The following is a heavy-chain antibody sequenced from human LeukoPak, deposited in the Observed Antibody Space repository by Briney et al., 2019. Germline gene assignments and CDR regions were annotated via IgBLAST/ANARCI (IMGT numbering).Heavy chain of an antibody. V-gene: IGHV3-9*01. J-gene: IGHJ6*02. Sequence: GRSLRLSCAASGFTFDDYAMHWVRHAPGKGLEWVSGISWNSGSIGYADSVKGRFTISRDNAKNSLYLQMNSLRAEDTALYYCAKGIAADYYYYGMDVWGQGTTVTVSS. CDR2: ISWNSGSI. CDR3: AKGIAADYYYYGMDV. CDR1: GFTFDDYA.